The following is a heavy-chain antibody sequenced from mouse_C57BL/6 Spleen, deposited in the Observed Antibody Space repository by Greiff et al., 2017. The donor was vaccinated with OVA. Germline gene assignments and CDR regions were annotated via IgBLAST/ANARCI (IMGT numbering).Heavy chain of an antibody. CDR1: GYAFSSSW. J-gene: IGHJ3*01. CDR2: IYPGDGDT. CDR3: ALTTVVDSWFAY. Sequence: VQLVESGPELVKPGASVKISCKASGYAFSSSWMNWVKQRPGKGLEWIGRIYPGDGDTNYNGKFKGKATLTADKSSSTAYMQLSSLTSEDSAVYFCALTTVVDSWFAYWGQGTLVTVSA. V-gene: IGHV1-82*01. D-gene: IGHD1-1*01.